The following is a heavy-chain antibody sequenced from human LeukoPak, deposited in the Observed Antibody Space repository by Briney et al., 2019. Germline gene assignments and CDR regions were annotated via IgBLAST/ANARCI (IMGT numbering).Heavy chain of an antibody. J-gene: IGHJ6*03. CDR3: ARRRLVPAAFYYYYMDV. CDR2: ISGSGGST. D-gene: IGHD2-2*01. Sequence: GGSLTLSCAASGFTFSSYAMSWVRQAPGRGLEWVSAISGSGGSTYYADSVKGRFTISRDNSKNTLYLQMNSLRAEDTAVYYCARRRLVPAAFYYYYMDVWGKGTTVTVSS. V-gene: IGHV3-23*01. CDR1: GFTFSSYA.